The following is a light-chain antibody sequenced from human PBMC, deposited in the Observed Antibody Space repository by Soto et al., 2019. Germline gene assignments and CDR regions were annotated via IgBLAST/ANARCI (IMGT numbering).Light chain of an antibody. J-gene: IGLJ1*01. V-gene: IGLV1-44*01. CDR1: GSNIGSNT. Sequence: QSVLTQPPSASGTPGQRVTISCSGSGSNIGSNTVNWYHHLPGTAPKLLIYSNNQRPSGVTGRFSGSKSGTSASLAISGLQSEDEADYYCAAWDDIVNGYVFGTGTKV. CDR2: SNN. CDR3: AAWDDIVNGYV.